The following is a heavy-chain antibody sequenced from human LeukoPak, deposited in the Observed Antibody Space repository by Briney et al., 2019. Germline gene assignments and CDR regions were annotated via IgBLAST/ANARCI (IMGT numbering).Heavy chain of an antibody. V-gene: IGHV1-69*01. J-gene: IGHJ5*02. Sequence: GSSVKVSCKASGGTFSSYAISWVRQAPGQGLEWMGGIIPIFGTANYAQKFQGRATITADESTSTAYMELSSLRSEDTAVYYCARQDILRNWFDPWGQGTLVTVSS. CDR2: IIPIFGTA. CDR3: ARQDILRNWFDP. CDR1: GGTFSSYA. D-gene: IGHD2-15*01.